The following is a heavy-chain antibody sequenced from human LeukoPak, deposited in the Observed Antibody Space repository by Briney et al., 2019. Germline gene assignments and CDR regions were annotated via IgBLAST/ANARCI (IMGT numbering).Heavy chain of an antibody. CDR3: ATYTNWVAGDV. J-gene: IGHJ6*02. Sequence: GGSLRLSCVASGFSFSDSWMSWVRQAPGKGLEWVADIKRDGSVKDYVDSVKGRFTISRDNAKNSLYLQMDSLRAEDTAVYYCATYTNWVAGDVWGQGTTVSVSS. V-gene: IGHV3-7*01. D-gene: IGHD7-27*01. CDR1: GFSFSDSW. CDR2: IKRDGSVK.